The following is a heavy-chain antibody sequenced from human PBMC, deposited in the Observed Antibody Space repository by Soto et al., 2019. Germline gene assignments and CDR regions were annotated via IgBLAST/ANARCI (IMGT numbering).Heavy chain of an antibody. V-gene: IGHV4-59*08. CDR2: IYYSGST. Sequence: PSETLSLTCTVSGGSISSYYWSWIRQPPGKGLEWIGYIYYSGSTNYNPSLKSRVNISVDTSKNQFSLKLSSVTAADTAVYYCARHSHPIKEETPYYGDYLRHWFDPWGQGTLVTVSS. J-gene: IGHJ5*02. D-gene: IGHD4-17*01. CDR1: GGSISSYY. CDR3: ARHSHPIKEETPYYGDYLRHWFDP.